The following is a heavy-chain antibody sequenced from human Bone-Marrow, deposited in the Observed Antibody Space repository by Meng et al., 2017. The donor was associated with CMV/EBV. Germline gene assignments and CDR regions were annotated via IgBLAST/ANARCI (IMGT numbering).Heavy chain of an antibody. CDR3: PKEIQIGADY. CDR2: IYYSGTT. Sequence: SETLSLTCTVSGRSISSSSYYWGWIRQPPGKGLEWIGSIYYSGTTYYNSSLKSRVTMSVDTSKNQFSLKLNSVTAADTAVYYCPKEIQIGADYWGQGTLVTVSS. CDR1: GRSISSSSYY. V-gene: IGHV4-39*07. J-gene: IGHJ4*02. D-gene: IGHD2/OR15-2a*01.